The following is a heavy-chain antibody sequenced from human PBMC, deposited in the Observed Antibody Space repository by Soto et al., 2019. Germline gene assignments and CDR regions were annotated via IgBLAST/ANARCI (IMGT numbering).Heavy chain of an antibody. D-gene: IGHD3-10*01. Sequence: ASETPSLTCAVYGGSFSGYYLSWIRQPPGKGLEWIGEINHSGSTNYNPSLKSRVTISVDTSKNQFSLKLSSVTAADTAVYYCARGSRGNTMVRGVNDYWGQGTLVTVS. V-gene: IGHV4-34*01. CDR3: ARGSRGNTMVRGVNDY. J-gene: IGHJ4*02. CDR2: INHSGST. CDR1: GGSFSGYY.